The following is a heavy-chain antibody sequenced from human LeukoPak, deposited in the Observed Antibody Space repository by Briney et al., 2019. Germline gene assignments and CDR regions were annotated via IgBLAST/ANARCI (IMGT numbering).Heavy chain of an antibody. CDR3: AKDRGSSGYYSTFDY. V-gene: IGHV3-23*01. CDR2: VSGSGGST. CDR1: GITFGNYA. J-gene: IGHJ4*02. Sequence: GGSLRLPCAASGITFGNYAMSWVRKAPGKGLEWVSSVSGSGGSTYYADSVKGRFTVSRDNSKNTLYLQMNSLRAEDTAVYYCAKDRGSSGYYSTFDYWGQGTLVTVSS. D-gene: IGHD3-22*01.